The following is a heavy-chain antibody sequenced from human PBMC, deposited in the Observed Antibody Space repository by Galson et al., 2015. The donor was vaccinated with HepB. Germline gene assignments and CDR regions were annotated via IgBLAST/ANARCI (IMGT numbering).Heavy chain of an antibody. V-gene: IGHV3-7*03. D-gene: IGHD6-13*01. J-gene: IGHJ3*02. CDR2: IKQDGSEK. CDR3: ARGTIEAAAGQYDAFDI. CDR1: GFTFSSYW. Sequence: SLRLSCAASGFTFSSYWMSWVRQAPGKGLEWVANIKQDGSEKYYVDSVKGRFTISRDNAKNSLYLQMNSLRAEDTAVYYCARGTIEAAAGQYDAFDIWGQGTMVTVSS.